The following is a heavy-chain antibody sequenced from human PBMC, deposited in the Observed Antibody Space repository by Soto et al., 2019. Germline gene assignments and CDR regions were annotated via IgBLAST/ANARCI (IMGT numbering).Heavy chain of an antibody. V-gene: IGHV3-23*01. CDR3: AKYPRDFWSVYYRLYYYYYMAV. CDR2: ISGSGGST. J-gene: IGHJ6*03. D-gene: IGHD3-3*01. CDR1: GFTFSSYA. Sequence: GGSLRLSCAASGFTFSSYAMSWVRQAPGKGLEWVSAISGSGGSTYYADSVKGRFTISRDNSKNTLYLQMNSLRAEDTAVYYCAKYPRDFWSVYYRLYYYYYMAVWGKRTSVTVSS.